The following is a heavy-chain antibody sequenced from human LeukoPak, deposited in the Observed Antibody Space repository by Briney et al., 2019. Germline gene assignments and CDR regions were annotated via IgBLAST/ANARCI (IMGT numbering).Heavy chain of an antibody. V-gene: IGHV4-59*08. CDR3: ARQAQNTYSSSSYLDY. J-gene: IGHJ4*02. D-gene: IGHD6-13*01. CDR1: GGSISSYY. CDR2: IYYGGRT. Sequence: SETLSLTCTVSGGSISSYYWSWIRQPPGKGLEWIGYIYYGGRTNYNPALKSRVTISVDTSKNQFSLKLSSVTAADTAVYYCARQAQNTYSSSSYLDYWGQGTLVTVSS.